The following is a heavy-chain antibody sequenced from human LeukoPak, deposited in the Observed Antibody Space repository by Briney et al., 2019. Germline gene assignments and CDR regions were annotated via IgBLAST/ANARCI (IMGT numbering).Heavy chain of an antibody. Sequence: GRSLILSCAASGFAFSSYPMHWVRQAPGKGLEWVAVISYDGSNKYYADSVKGRFTISRDNSKNTLYLQMNSLRAEDTAVYYCARGAPYCSSISCYVGHWGQGTLVTVSS. CDR1: GFAFSSYP. J-gene: IGHJ4*02. CDR3: ARGAPYCSSISCYVGH. V-gene: IGHV3-30-3*01. D-gene: IGHD2-2*01. CDR2: ISYDGSNK.